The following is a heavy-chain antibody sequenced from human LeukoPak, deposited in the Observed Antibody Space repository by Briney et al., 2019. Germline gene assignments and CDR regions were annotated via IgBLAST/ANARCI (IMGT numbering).Heavy chain of an antibody. J-gene: IGHJ3*02. CDR3: AHRPVLVTTGGAFDI. CDR1: GFSLSTSGVA. CDR2: IYWDDDK. V-gene: IGHV2-5*02. Sequence: ESGPTLVKPTQTLTLTCTFSGFSLSTSGVAVGWIRQPPGKALEWLALIYWDDDKRYSPSLRSRLTITKDTSKNQVVLIMTNMDPVDTATYYCAHRPVLVTTGGAFDIWGQGTMVTVSS. D-gene: IGHD2-21*02.